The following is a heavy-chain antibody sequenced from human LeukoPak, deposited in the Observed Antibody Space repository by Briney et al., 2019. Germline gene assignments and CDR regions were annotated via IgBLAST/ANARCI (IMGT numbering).Heavy chain of an antibody. J-gene: IGHJ3*02. CDR3: ACLLFYDSSGFDVFDI. V-gene: IGHV3-7*01. CDR1: GFTFSSYW. Sequence: GGSLRLSCAASGFTFSSYWMTWVRQAPGKGLEWVANIKQDGSEKYYVDSVKGRFTISRDNAKNSLYLQMDSLRAEDTAVYCCACLLFYDSSGFDVFDIWGQGTMVSVSS. CDR2: IKQDGSEK. D-gene: IGHD3-22*01.